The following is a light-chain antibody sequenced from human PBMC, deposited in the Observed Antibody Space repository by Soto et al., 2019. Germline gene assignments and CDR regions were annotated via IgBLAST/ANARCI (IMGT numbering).Light chain of an antibody. J-gene: IGKJ1*01. V-gene: IGKV3-11*01. Sequence: EIVLTHSPDTLSLSPWEIATLSCWASHSVTTHLAWFQQRPGQTPRLLIYDVSNRATGTPARFSGSGSGTDFTLSISSLEPEDFATYYCQQSDTTPHTFGQGTKVDIK. CDR2: DVS. CDR3: QQSDTTPHT. CDR1: HSVTTH.